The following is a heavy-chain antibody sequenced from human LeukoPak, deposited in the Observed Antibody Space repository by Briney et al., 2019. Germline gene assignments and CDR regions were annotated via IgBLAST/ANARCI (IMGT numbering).Heavy chain of an antibody. CDR3: ARGGKLLHVLDY. CDR2: TYDSGST. V-gene: IGHV4-59*12. CDR1: GGSISSYY. D-gene: IGHD2-15*01. J-gene: IGHJ4*02. Sequence: SETLSLTCTVSGGSISSYYWSWIRQPPGKGLEWIGYTYDSGSTNYNPSLKSRVTISVDTSKNQFSLKLSSVTAADTAVYYCARGGKLLHVLDYWGQGTLVTVSS.